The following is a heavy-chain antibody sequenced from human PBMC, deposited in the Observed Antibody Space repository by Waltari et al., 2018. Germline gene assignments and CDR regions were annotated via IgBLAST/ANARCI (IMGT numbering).Heavy chain of an antibody. CDR1: GGSISSSSYY. CDR2: IYYSGST. CDR3: VSNSSSWYGGSSFDY. Sequence: QLQLQESGPGLVKPSETLSLTFTVSGGSISSSSYYWGWFRQPPGKGLEWIGSIYYSGSTYYNPSLKSRVTISVDTSKNQFSLKLSSVTAADTAVYYCVSNSSSWYGGSSFDYWGQGTLVTVSS. D-gene: IGHD6-13*01. J-gene: IGHJ4*02. V-gene: IGHV4-39*01.